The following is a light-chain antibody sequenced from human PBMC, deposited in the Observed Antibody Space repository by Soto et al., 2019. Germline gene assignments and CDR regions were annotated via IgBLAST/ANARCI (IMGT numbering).Light chain of an antibody. V-gene: IGKV3-15*01. J-gene: IGKJ2*01. Sequence: EIVMTQSPATLSVSPGERATLSCRARQSISTELAWYQQKRGQPPRLLIYSASTRATGVPARFTGSGSGSEFTLTISGLQSEDFAVYYCQQGHNWPLTLGQGTRLEI. CDR3: QQGHNWPLT. CDR2: SAS. CDR1: QSISTE.